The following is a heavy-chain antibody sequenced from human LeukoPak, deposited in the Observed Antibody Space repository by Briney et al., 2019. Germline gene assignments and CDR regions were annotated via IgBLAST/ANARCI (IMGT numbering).Heavy chain of an antibody. CDR2: IFTSGST. J-gene: IGHJ5*02. D-gene: IGHD1-26*01. Sequence: SETLSLTCTVSGGSISSYYWSWIRQPAGKGLEWIGRIFTSGSTNYNPSLKSRVTMSVDTSKNQFSLRLSSVTAADTAVYYCARERIEGWFDPWGQGTLVTVSS. CDR1: GGSISSYY. V-gene: IGHV4-4*07. CDR3: ARERIEGWFDP.